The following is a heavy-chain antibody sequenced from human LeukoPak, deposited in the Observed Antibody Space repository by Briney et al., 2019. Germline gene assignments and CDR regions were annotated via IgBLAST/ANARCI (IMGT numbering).Heavy chain of an antibody. CDR3: AREGGGNWFDP. Sequence: GGSLRLSCAASGFTFSSYWMSWVRQAPGKGLEWVANIKQDGSEKYYVDSVKGRFTISRDNAKNSLYLQMNSLIAEDTAVYYCAREGGGNWFDPWGQGTLVTVSS. CDR1: GFTFSSYW. V-gene: IGHV3-7*03. CDR2: IKQDGSEK. D-gene: IGHD3-16*01. J-gene: IGHJ5*02.